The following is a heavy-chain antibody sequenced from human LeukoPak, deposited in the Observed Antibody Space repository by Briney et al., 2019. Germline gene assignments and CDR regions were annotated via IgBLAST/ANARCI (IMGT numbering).Heavy chain of an antibody. CDR3: ARLAHYDILTETPFYFFDY. J-gene: IGHJ4*02. CDR1: GGSVSSGNYY. Sequence: SETLSLTCTVSGGSVSSGNYYWSWIRQPPGKGLEWIGYIYYSGSTNYNPSLKSRVTISFATSKNQFSLKLKSVTAADTAMYYCARLAHYDILTETPFYFFDYWGQGILVTVSS. V-gene: IGHV4-61*01. D-gene: IGHD3-9*01. CDR2: IYYSGST.